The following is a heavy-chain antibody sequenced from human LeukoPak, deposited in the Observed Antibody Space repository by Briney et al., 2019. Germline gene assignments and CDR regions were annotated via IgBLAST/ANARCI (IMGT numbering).Heavy chain of an antibody. CDR3: ARGPYCGGHCYFDS. Sequence: SETLSLTCTVSGGSMSSYYWSWIRQPAGKGLEWIGRIYTSGTTNYNPSLKSRVTMSVDTSKNQFSLKLTSVTAADTAVYYCARGPYCGGHCYFDSWGQGTLVTVSS. D-gene: IGHD2-21*02. CDR1: GGSMSSYY. CDR2: IYTSGTT. V-gene: IGHV4-4*07. J-gene: IGHJ4*02.